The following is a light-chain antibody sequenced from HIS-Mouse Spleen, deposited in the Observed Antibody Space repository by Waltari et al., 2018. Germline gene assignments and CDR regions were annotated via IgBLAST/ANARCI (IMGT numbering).Light chain of an antibody. V-gene: IGLV3-25*03. CDR1: ALPKKY. CDR2: KDS. J-gene: IGLJ2*01. Sequence: SYELTQPPSVSVSPGQTARTTSAGDALPKKYAYWYQQKPGQAPVLVIYKDSERPSGIPERFSGSSSGTTVTLTISGVQAEDEADYYCQSADSSGTYVVFGGGTKLTVL. CDR3: QSADSSGTYVV.